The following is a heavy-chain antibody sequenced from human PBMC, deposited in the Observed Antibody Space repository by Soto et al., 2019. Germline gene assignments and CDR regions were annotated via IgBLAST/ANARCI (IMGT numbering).Heavy chain of an antibody. CDR2: ISAYNGNT. J-gene: IGHJ3*02. CDR3: ARDYYDSSGYYYRLAPGDAFDI. Sequence: GASVKVSCKASGYTFTSYGISWVRQAPGQGLEWMGWISAYNGNTNYAQKLQGRVTMTTDTSTSTAYMELRSLRSDDTAVYYCARDYYDSSGYYYRLAPGDAFDIWGQGTMVTVSS. D-gene: IGHD3-22*01. CDR1: GYTFTSYG. V-gene: IGHV1-18*01.